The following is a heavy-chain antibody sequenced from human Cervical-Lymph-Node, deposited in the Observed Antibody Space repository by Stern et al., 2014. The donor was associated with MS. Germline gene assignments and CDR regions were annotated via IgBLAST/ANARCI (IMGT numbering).Heavy chain of an antibody. J-gene: IGHJ4*02. V-gene: IGHV4-31*03. CDR2: ISYSGNT. CDR1: GASLSSLYYY. D-gene: IGHD4-17*01. CDR3: ARDNGLRVEQFFDY. Sequence: QVQLVESGPGLVKPSQTLSLTCTVSGASLSSLYYYWSWIRQRPGKGLVWIGFISYSGNTNYTPSLTSRVTVSAHTSKNQFSLELTSVTAADTAVYYCARDNGLRVEQFFDYWGQGILVTVSS.